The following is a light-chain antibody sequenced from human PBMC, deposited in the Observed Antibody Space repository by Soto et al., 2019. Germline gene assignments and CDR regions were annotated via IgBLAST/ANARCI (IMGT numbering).Light chain of an antibody. Sequence: IVLTQSPGTLSLSPGERDTLSCRASQSVSSSYLAWYQQKPGQAPRLLIYSASNRAAGVPDRFSGSGSGADFSLTISRLEPEDFAVYYCQQFGRSPWTFGQGTKVDIK. CDR2: SAS. V-gene: IGKV3-20*01. J-gene: IGKJ1*01. CDR1: QSVSSSY. CDR3: QQFGRSPWT.